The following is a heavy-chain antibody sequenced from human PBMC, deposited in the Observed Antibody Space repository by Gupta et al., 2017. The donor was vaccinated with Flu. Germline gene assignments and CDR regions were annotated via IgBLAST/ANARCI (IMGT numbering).Heavy chain of an antibody. CDR1: GFTVSSNH. J-gene: IGHJ4*02. D-gene: IGHD5-18*01. V-gene: IGHV3-53*02. CDR2: IYSGGST. CDR3: STARTIQLWSSPFDY. Sequence: EVQLVETGGGLIQPGRSLRLSCAASGFTVSSNHMSWVRKAPGKGLEWVSVIYSGGSTYYADSVKGRFTISRDNSKNTLYLQMNSLRAEDTAVYYCSTARTIQLWSSPFDYWGQGTLVTVSS.